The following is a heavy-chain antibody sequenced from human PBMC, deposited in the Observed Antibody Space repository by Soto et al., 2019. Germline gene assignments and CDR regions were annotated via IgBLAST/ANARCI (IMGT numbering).Heavy chain of an antibody. Sequence: GQSLKISCKASGYSFTSYWIGWVRQKSEKGLEWMVIIYPGDSDTRYSPSFQGQVTISADKSISTAYLQWSSLKASDTAMYYCARQWGYESSGYWDYWGQGTLVTVSS. V-gene: IGHV5-51*01. J-gene: IGHJ4*02. CDR3: ARQWGYESSGYWDY. CDR1: GYSFTSYW. D-gene: IGHD3-22*01. CDR2: IYPGDSDT.